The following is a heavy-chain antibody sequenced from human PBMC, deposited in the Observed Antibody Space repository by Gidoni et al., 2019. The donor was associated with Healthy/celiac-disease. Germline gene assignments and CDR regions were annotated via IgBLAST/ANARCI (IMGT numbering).Heavy chain of an antibody. Sequence: EVQLVASGGGLVQPGRSLRLSCTASGFTFGVYAMSWFRQAPGKGLEWVGFIRSKAYGGTTEYAASVKGRFTISRDDSKSIAYLQMNSLKTEDTAVYYCTRAYRNIAAAGTTDYWGQGTLVTVSS. CDR3: TRAYRNIAAAGTTDY. CDR1: GFTFGVYA. CDR2: IRSKAYGGTT. D-gene: IGHD6-13*01. V-gene: IGHV3-49*03. J-gene: IGHJ4*02.